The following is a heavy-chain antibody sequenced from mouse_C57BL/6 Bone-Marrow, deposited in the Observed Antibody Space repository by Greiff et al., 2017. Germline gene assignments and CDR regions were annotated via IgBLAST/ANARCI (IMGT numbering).Heavy chain of an antibody. D-gene: IGHD1-1*01. CDR3: TTHYYGSPGWFAY. CDR2: IYPGNSDT. V-gene: IGHV1-5*01. CDR1: GYTFTSYW. Sequence: VQLQQSGTVLARPGASVKMSCKTSGYTFTSYWMPWVKQRPGQGLEWIGAIYPGNSDTSYTQKFKGKAKLTAVTSASTAYMELSSLTTEDSAVYYCTTHYYGSPGWFAYWGQGTLVTVSA. J-gene: IGHJ3*01.